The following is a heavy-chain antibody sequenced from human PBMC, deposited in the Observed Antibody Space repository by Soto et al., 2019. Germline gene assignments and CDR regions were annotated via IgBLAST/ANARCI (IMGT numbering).Heavy chain of an antibody. V-gene: IGHV1-69*01. CDR3: GRGGDVEY. D-gene: IGHD3-16*01. CDR1: GGSFSSYG. CDR2: IIPIFGTA. J-gene: IGHJ4*02. Sequence: QVQLVQSGAEVKKPGSSVKVSCKASGGSFSSYGYSWVRQAPGQGLEWMGGIIPIFGTANYAQRFQGGVRMTADESTGTANMELFRLISDDRTVNWSGRGGDVEYRGQGTLVTVSS.